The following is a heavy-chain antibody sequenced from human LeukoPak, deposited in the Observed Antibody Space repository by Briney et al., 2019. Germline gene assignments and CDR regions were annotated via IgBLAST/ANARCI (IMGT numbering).Heavy chain of an antibody. J-gene: IGHJ4*02. V-gene: IGHV3-23*01. CDR2: ISGDGDNT. CDR1: GFTFSTYA. Sequence: GGSLRLSCAASGFTFSTYAISWVRQAPGKGLEWVSGISGDGDNTYYADSVKGRFTIYRDNSKSRLSLQMNSLRAEDTAVYYCAKTLSSGWSGKYYFDYWGQGTLVSVSS. D-gene: IGHD6-19*01. CDR3: AKTLSSGWSGKYYFDY.